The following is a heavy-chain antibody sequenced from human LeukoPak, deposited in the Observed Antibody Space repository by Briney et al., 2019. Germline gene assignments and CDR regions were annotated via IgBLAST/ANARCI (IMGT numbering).Heavy chain of an antibody. J-gene: IGHJ4*02. CDR2: ISSISSTI. CDR1: GFTFSSYS. V-gene: IGHV3-48*01. CDR3: ARDSHPCCDFWSGYHTTSSNED. Sequence: GGSLRLSCAASGFTFSSYSMNWVRQAPGKGLEWVAYISSISSTIYYADSVKGRFTISRDNAKNSLYLQMNSLRAEDTAVYYCARDSHPCCDFWSGYHTTSSNEDWGQGTLVTVSS. D-gene: IGHD3-3*01.